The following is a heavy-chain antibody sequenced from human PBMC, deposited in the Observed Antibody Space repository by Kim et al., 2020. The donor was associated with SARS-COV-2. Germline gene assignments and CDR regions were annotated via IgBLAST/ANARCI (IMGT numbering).Heavy chain of an antibody. CDR3: AKEGVSSWDFDY. D-gene: IGHD6-13*01. J-gene: IGHJ4*02. CDR2: ISDSAGRT. Sequence: GGSLRLSCAASGFTFRSYAMSWVRRAPGKGLEWVSTISDSAGRTYDADSVKGRFTISRDNSKNTLYLQMNSLRAEDTAVYYCAKEGVSSWDFDYWGQGTL. CDR1: GFTFRSYA. V-gene: IGHV3-23*01.